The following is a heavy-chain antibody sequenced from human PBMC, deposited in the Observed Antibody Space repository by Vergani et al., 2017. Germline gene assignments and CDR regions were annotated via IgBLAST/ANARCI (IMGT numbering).Heavy chain of an antibody. D-gene: IGHD4-11*01. CDR1: GGSFTSYH. Sequence: QVQLQQWGGGLLKPSETLSLTCVVNGGSFTSYHWTWIRQSPGEGLEWVGDIDHTGRPDYNPSLNSRLTMSIDNSRNQFPLTLNSVTATDTATYFCARVNTETNGHLYYYYYMDVWGQGTAVTVS. CDR2: IDHTGRP. V-gene: IGHV4-34*01. J-gene: IGHJ6*03. CDR3: ARVNTETNGHLYYYYYMDV.